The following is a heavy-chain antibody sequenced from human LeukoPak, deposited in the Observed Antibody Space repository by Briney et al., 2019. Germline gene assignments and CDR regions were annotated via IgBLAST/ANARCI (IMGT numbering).Heavy chain of an antibody. CDR1: RYTFTGYY. V-gene: IGHV1-2*02. J-gene: IGHJ5*02. CDR3: ARGGIVVVPPASVFDP. Sequence: ASVKVSCKASRYTFTGYYMHWVRQAPGQGLEWMGWINPNSGDTNYAQKFQGRVTMTRDTSISTANMELSRLRSGDTAVYYCARGGIVVVPPASVFDPWGQGTLVTVSS. CDR2: INPNSGDT. D-gene: IGHD2-2*01.